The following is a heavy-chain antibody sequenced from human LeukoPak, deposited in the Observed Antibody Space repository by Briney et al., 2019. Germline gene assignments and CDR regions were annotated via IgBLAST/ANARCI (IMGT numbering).Heavy chain of an antibody. J-gene: IGHJ6*03. CDR3: ARGAADRTTYYYYIDV. CDR2: INHTGTT. D-gene: IGHD1-14*01. Sequence: SETLSLTCAVYGGPFSTYYWNWIRQSPGKGLEWIGEINHTGTTNYNPSLKSRGTISVDTSKNQFSLKLTSVTAADTAVYYCARGAADRTTYYYYIDVWGNGTAVTVSS. CDR1: GGPFSTYY. V-gene: IGHV4-34*01.